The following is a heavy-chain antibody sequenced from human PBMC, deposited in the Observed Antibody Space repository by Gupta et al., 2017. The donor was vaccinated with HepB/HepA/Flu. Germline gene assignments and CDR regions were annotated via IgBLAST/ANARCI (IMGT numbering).Heavy chain of an antibody. CDR2: MNPNSGNT. CDR1: GYTFNRHD. J-gene: IGHJ4*02. Sequence: QVQLVQPGAEVKKPGASVKVSCTASGYTFNRHDINWLRQATGQGLEWMGWMNPNSGNTGYAQKFQGRVTITRNTSISTAYMELSSLRSEDTAVYYCARGYSSIWYRTDYWGQGTLVTVAS. V-gene: IGHV1-8*03. D-gene: IGHD6-13*01. CDR3: ARGYSSIWYRTDY.